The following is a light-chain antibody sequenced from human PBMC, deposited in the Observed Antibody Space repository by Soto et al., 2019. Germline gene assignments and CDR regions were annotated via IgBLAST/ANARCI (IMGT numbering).Light chain of an antibody. CDR3: ASYAGNNNFVV. CDR2: EVT. J-gene: IGLJ2*01. CDR1: SRDVGGYNY. V-gene: IGLV2-8*01. Sequence: QSALTQPPSASGSPGQSVTISCTGTSRDVGGYNYVSWYQQHPGKAPKLVMYEVTERPSGVPERFSGSKSGNTASLTVSGLQDEDEAEYYCASYAGNNNFVVFGGGTQLTVL.